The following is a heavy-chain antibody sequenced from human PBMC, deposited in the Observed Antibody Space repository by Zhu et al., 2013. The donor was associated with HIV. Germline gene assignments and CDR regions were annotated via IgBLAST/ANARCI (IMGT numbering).Heavy chain of an antibody. D-gene: IGHD3-16*01. CDR2: IIPDNGGT. Sequence: QVQLVQSGAEVKKPGASVKVSCKASGYTLTDYYIHWVRQAPGQGLEWMGWIIPDNGGTNYARQFQGRVTMTRDTSIRTAYMELNRLRSDDTAVYYCARGLGTFGLQWFDLWGQGTLVTVSS. J-gene: IGHJ5*02. CDR3: ARGLGTFGLQWFDL. V-gene: IGHV1-2*02. CDR1: GYTLTDYY.